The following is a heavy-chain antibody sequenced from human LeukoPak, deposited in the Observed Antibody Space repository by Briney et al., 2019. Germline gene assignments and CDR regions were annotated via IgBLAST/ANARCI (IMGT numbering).Heavy chain of an antibody. V-gene: IGHV3-23*01. CDR3: VRDNYSYRLDV. D-gene: IGHD2-21*01. Sequence: GSLRLSCAASGFTFSSYWMSWVRQAPGKGLEWVSAIGGTGGNIFYTDSVKGRFTISRDNSKNTLYLHMNSLRAEDTAIYYCVRDNYSYRLDVWGQGTLVTVSS. CDR2: IGGTGGNI. J-gene: IGHJ4*02. CDR1: GFTFSSYW.